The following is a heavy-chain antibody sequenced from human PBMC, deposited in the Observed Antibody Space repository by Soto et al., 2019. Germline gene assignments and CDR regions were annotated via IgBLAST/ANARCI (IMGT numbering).Heavy chain of an antibody. Sequence: GGSLRLSCAASGFTFSSYAMIWVRQAPGKGLEWVSAISGSGGSTYYADSVKGRFTISRDNSKNTLYLQMNSLRAEDTAVYYCAKEAVDIVVVVAATLSPSDYFDYWGQGTLVTVSS. J-gene: IGHJ4*02. CDR1: GFTFSSYA. D-gene: IGHD2-15*01. V-gene: IGHV3-23*01. CDR2: ISGSGGST. CDR3: AKEAVDIVVVVAATLSPSDYFDY.